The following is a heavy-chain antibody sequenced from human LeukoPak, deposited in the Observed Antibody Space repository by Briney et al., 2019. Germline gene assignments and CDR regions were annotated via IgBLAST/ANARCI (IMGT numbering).Heavy chain of an antibody. CDR3: AKGYCSSTSCKESFFDY. CDR2: ISGSGGST. Sequence: PGGSLRLSCAASGFTFSSYAMNWVRQAPGKGLERVSTISGSGGSTYYFVKGRFTISRDNSKNTLYLQMNSLRAEDTAVYYCAKGYCSSTSCKESFFDYWGQGTLVTVSS. CDR1: GFTFSSYA. D-gene: IGHD2-2*01. V-gene: IGHV3-23*01. J-gene: IGHJ4*02.